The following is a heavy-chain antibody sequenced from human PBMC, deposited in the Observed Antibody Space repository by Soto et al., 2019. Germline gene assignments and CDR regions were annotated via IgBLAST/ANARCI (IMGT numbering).Heavy chain of an antibody. V-gene: IGHV1-18*01. CDR3: ARGYDILTGHAYYYGMDV. D-gene: IGHD3-9*01. Sequence: QVQLVQSRAEVKKPGASVKVSCKTSGYTFTNYGISWVRQAPGQGLEWMGWISTHNGNTNFAQKFQGRVTLTTDTSTNTANMDLRSLTSDDTAVYYCARGYDILTGHAYYYGMDVWGQGTTVTVSS. CDR1: GYTFTNYG. CDR2: ISTHNGNT. J-gene: IGHJ6*02.